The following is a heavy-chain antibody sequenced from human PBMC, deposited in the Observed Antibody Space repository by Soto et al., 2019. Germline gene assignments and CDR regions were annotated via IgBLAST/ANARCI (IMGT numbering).Heavy chain of an antibody. V-gene: IGHV3-30-3*01. D-gene: IGHD3-16*01. CDR2: ISYDGDNK. J-gene: IGHJ6*02. CDR3: ARPWGQLSTYYYGMDT. Sequence: QVQLVESGGGVVQSGRSLTLSCAASGFTFRNYAMHWVRQAPGKGLEWVATISYDGDNKYYTDSVKGPFTISRDNSKNTLYLQMNSLRPEDTAVYYCARPWGQLSTYYYGMDTWGQGTTVTVSS. CDR1: GFTFRNYA.